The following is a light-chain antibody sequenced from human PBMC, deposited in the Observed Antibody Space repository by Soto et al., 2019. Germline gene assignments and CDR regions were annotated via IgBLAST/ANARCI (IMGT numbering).Light chain of an antibody. Sequence: DIQMTQSPSTLSASVGDRVTITCRASQSISSWLAWYQQKPGQAPKLLIYKASTLQSGVPSRFSGSGSGTEFTLAISSLQPDDSATYYCQQYNENCTFGQGNKVEIK. V-gene: IGKV1-5*03. CDR3: QQYNENCT. J-gene: IGKJ1*01. CDR1: QSISSW. CDR2: KAS.